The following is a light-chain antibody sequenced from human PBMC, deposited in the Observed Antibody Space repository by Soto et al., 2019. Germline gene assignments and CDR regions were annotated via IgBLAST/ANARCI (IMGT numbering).Light chain of an antibody. CDR3: QQYNSS. J-gene: IGKJ2*01. CDR1: QSISSW. CDR2: DAS. Sequence: DIQMTQSPSTLSASVGDRVTITCRASQSISSWLAWYQQKPGKAPKLLIYDASSLECGVPSRFSGSGSGTEFTLTISSLQPDDFATYYCQQYNSSLGQGTKLEIK. V-gene: IGKV1-5*01.